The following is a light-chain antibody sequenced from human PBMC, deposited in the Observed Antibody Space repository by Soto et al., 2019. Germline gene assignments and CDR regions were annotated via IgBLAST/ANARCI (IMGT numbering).Light chain of an antibody. CDR2: DVS. CDR3: SSYTSSTTLYV. Sequence: QSVLTQPASLSGSPGQSITLSCTGTSSDVGGYNYVSWYQQHPGKAPKLMIYDVSIRPSGVSHRFSGSKSGNTASLTISGLLAEDEADYYCSSYTSSTTLYVFGTGTRSPS. V-gene: IGLV2-14*01. CDR1: SSDVGGYNY. J-gene: IGLJ1*01.